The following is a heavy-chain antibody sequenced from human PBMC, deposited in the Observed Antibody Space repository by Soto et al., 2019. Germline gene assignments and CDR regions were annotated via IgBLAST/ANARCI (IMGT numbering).Heavy chain of an antibody. CDR3: ARYENYYAMDV. CDR1: GFTFSSYA. V-gene: IGHV3-30-3*01. D-gene: IGHD3-3*01. Sequence: QVPLVESGGGVVQPGRSLRLSCAASGFTFSSYAMHWVRQAPGKGLEWVAVISYDGSNKYYADSVKGRFTISRDNSKNTLYLQMNSLRAEDTAVYYCARYENYYAMDVWGQGTTVTVSS. CDR2: ISYDGSNK. J-gene: IGHJ6*02.